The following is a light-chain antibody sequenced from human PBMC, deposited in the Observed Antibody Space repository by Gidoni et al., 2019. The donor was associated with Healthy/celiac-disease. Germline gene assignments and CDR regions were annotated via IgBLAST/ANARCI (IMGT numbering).Light chain of an antibody. CDR1: QSISSW. Sequence: DTQMTQSPSTLSASVGDRVTITCRASQSISSWLAWYQQKPGKAPKLLIYDASSLESGVPSRLSGSGSGTEFTLTISSLQPDDFATYYCQQYWTFGQGTKVEIK. J-gene: IGKJ1*01. V-gene: IGKV1-5*01. CDR3: QQYWT. CDR2: DAS.